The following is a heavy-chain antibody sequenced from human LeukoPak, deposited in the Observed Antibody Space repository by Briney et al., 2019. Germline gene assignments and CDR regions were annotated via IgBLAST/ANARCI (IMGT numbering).Heavy chain of an antibody. Sequence: NSSETQSLTCAVYGGSFSGYYWSWIRQPPGKGLEWIGEINHSGSTNYNPSLKSRVTISVDTSKNQFSLKLSSVTAADTAVYYCARPRYSYGYYFDYWGQGTLVTVSS. CDR2: INHSGST. CDR1: GGSFSGYY. D-gene: IGHD5-18*01. CDR3: ARPRYSYGYYFDY. J-gene: IGHJ4*02. V-gene: IGHV4-34*01.